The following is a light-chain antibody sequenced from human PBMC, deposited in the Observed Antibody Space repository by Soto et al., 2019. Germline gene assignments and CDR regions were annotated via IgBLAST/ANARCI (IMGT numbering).Light chain of an antibody. V-gene: IGKV1-39*01. Sequence: DIQMTHSPSSLSASVGDRVTITCRASQSISSYLNWYQQKPGKAPKLLIYAASSLQSGVPSRFSGSGSGTDFTLTISSLQPEDFATYYCQQSYSTPYTFGQGTKLAIK. CDR3: QQSYSTPYT. CDR2: AAS. J-gene: IGKJ2*01. CDR1: QSISSY.